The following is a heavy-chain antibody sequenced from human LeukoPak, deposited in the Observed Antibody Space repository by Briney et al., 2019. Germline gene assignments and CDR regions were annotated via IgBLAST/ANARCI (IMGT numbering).Heavy chain of an antibody. CDR2: IYTSGST. CDR3: ARLTSGSYLDY. Sequence: RPSETLSLTCTVSGGSISSYYWSWIRQPPGKGLEWIGYIYTSGSTNYNPSLKSRVTVSVDTSKNQFSLKLSSVTAADTAVYYCARLTSGSYLDYWAREPWSPSPQ. V-gene: IGHV4-4*09. J-gene: IGHJ4*02. CDR1: GGSISSYY. D-gene: IGHD1-26*01.